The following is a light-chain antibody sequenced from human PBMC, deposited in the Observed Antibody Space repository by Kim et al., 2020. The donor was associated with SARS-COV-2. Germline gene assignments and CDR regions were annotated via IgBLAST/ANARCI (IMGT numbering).Light chain of an antibody. V-gene: IGKV3-15*01. CDR2: GAS. J-gene: IGKJ1*01. CDR3: QQYIDWPRT. Sequence: ETVMTQSPATLSVSPGERATLSCRASQSVSSNLAWYQQKPGQAPRLLIYGASTRATAIPARFSGSGSGTYFTLTISSLQSEDFAVYYCQQYIDWPRTFGQGTKVEIK. CDR1: QSVSSN.